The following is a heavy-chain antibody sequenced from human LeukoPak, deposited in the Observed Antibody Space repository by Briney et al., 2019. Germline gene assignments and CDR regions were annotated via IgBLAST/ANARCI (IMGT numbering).Heavy chain of an antibody. V-gene: IGHV3-30*18. CDR3: AKAYGDHYFDY. CDR2: ISYDGSNK. Sequence: PGGSLRLSCAASGFTFSSYGMHWVRQAPGKGLEWVAVISYDGSNKYYADSVKGRFTISRDNSKNTLYLQMNSLRAEDTAVYYCAKAYGDHYFDYWGQGTLVTASS. CDR1: GFTFSSYG. J-gene: IGHJ4*02. D-gene: IGHD4-17*01.